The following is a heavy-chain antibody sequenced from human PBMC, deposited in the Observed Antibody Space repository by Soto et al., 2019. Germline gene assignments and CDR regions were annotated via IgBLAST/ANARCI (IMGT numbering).Heavy chain of an antibody. D-gene: IGHD2-15*01. CDR2: IWYDGSNK. J-gene: IGHJ4*02. Sequence: QVQLVESGGGVVQPGRSLRLSCAASGFTFSSYGMHWVRQAPGKGLEWVAVIWYDGSNKYYADSVKGRFTISRDNSKNTLYLQMNSLRAEDTAVYYCAREGWGRDSWGQGTLVTVSS. CDR3: AREGWGRDS. V-gene: IGHV3-33*01. CDR1: GFTFSSYG.